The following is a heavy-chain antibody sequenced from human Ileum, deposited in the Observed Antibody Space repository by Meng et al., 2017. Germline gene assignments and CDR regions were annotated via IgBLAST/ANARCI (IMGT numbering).Heavy chain of an antibody. Sequence: PLVQAGAEAKKPGASLKVSCKASGYPFTDYFVPWVRQAPGQGLEWMGRINPKSGATAYAQKFQGRVTVTSDTSISTAYLDLISLTSDDTALYYCVRSNIFGWNPRDHWGQGTLVTVSS. CDR1: GYPFTDYF. CDR2: INPKSGAT. J-gene: IGHJ4*02. CDR3: VRSNIFGWNPRDH. D-gene: IGHD3-3*02. V-gene: IGHV1-2*06.